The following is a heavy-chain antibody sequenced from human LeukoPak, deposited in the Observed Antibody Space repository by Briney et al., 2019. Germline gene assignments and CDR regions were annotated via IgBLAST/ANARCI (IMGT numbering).Heavy chain of an antibody. V-gene: IGHV4-34*01. CDR1: GGSFNYY. J-gene: IGHJ5*02. Sequence: SETLSLTCAVYGGSFNYYWSWIRQPPGKGLEWIGEINHSGSTNYNPSLKSRVTISVDTSENQFSLRLISVTAADTAVYYCARHFPHMDYSGWKQGWFDPWGQGTLVTVSS. D-gene: IGHD6-19*01. CDR3: ARHFPHMDYSGWKQGWFDP. CDR2: INHSGST.